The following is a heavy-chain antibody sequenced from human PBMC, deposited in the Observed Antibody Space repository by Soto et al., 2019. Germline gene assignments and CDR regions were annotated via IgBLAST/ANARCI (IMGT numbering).Heavy chain of an antibody. J-gene: IGHJ4*02. CDR3: AKAPSGQWRNKLLNFDY. CDR1: GFTFSSYA. Sequence: EVQLLESGGGLVQPGVSLRLSCAASGFTFSSYAMSWVRQPPGKGLEWVSAISGSGGSTYYADSVKGRFTISSDNSKNTLYRQMNSLRAEDTAVYYCAKAPSGQWRNKLLNFDYWGQGSLVTVSS. D-gene: IGHD6-19*01. V-gene: IGHV3-23*01. CDR2: ISGSGGST.